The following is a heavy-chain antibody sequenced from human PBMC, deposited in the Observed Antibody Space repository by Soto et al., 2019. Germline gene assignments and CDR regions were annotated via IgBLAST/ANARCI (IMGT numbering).Heavy chain of an antibody. CDR2: IYHSGST. Sequence: SETLSLTCAVSGGSISSGGYSWSWIRQPPGKGLEWIGYIYHSGSTYYNPSLKSRVTISVDRSKNQFSLKLSSVTAADTAVYYCARGYPPGIAVAGTPDIHNGFWGQGILVTVSS. CDR3: ARGYPPGIAVAGTPDIHNGF. CDR1: GGSISSGGYS. J-gene: IGHJ4*02. V-gene: IGHV4-30-2*01. D-gene: IGHD6-19*01.